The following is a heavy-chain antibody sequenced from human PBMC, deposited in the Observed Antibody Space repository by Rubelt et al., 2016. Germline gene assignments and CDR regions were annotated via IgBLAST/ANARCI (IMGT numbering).Heavy chain of an antibody. J-gene: IGHJ5*02. Sequence: EVQLLESGGGLVQPGGSLRLSCAASGFTFSNYAMRWVRQAPGKGLEWVSTMSGSGDRTFYADSVKGRFTVSRDNFDNILYLQMNSLEVEGTAVYYWAGEDVVFAIGGVVRLFDPWGQGTLVTVSS. CDR1: GFTFSNYA. CDR3: AGEDVVFAIGGVVRLFDP. D-gene: IGHD2-15*01. V-gene: IGHV3-23*01. CDR2: MSGSGDRT.